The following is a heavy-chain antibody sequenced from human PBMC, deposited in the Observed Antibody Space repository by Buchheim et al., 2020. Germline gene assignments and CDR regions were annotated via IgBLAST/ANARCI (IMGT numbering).Heavy chain of an antibody. CDR1: GFTFSSYG. V-gene: IGHV3-30*18. Sequence: QVQLVESGGGVVQPGRSLRLSCAASGFTFSSYGMHWVRQAPGKRLEWVAVISYDGSNKYYADSVKGRFTISRDNSKNTLYLQMNSLRAEDTAVYYCAKVGAISTALYYFDYWGQGTL. CDR2: ISYDGSNK. D-gene: IGHD1-26*01. J-gene: IGHJ4*02. CDR3: AKVGAISTALYYFDY.